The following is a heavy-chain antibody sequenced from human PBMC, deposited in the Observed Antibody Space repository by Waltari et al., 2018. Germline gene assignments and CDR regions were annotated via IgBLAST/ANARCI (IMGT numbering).Heavy chain of an antibody. J-gene: IGHJ4*02. Sequence: EVQLVESGGGLVQPGGSLRLSCAVSGFTLSNYWMGWVRQAPGKGLEGVAGIKEEGGRKDYVDSVKGRFTISRDNAKSTLYLQMNSLRAEDTAVFYCVRNRGWQQFDFWGQGTLVTVSS. CDR3: VRNRGWQQFDF. CDR2: IKEEGGRK. V-gene: IGHV3-7*01. CDR1: GFTLSNYW. D-gene: IGHD2-15*01.